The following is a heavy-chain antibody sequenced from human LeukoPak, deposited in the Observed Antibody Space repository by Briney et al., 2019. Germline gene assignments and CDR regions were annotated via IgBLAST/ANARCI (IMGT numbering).Heavy chain of an antibody. CDR2: IYYSGST. CDR1: GGSISSHY. V-gene: IGHV4-59*11. J-gene: IGHJ4*02. D-gene: IGHD6-13*01. Sequence: SETLSLTCTVSGGSISSHYWSWIRQPPGKGLEWIGYIYYSGSTNYNPSLKSRVTISVDTSKNQFSLKLSSVTAADTAVYYCARDVSPGGSWYLFDYWGQGTLVTVSS. CDR3: ARDVSPGGSWYLFDY.